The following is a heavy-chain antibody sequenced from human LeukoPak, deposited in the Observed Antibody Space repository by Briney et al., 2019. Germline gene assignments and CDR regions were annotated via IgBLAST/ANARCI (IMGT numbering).Heavy chain of an antibody. CDR1: GASVSGSPYY. J-gene: IGHJ4*02. CDR3: ASPYGSGSPPLDY. V-gene: IGHV4-39*01. D-gene: IGHD3-10*01. Sequence: SETLSLTCTVSGASVSGSPYYWGWIRQPPGKGLEWIGSIYYSGSTYYNPSLKSRVTISVDTSKNQFSLKLSSVTAADTAVYYCASPYGSGSPPLDYWGQGTLVTVSS. CDR2: IYYSGST.